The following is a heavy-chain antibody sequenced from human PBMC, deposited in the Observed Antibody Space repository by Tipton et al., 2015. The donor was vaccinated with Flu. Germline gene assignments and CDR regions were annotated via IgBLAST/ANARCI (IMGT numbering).Heavy chain of an antibody. V-gene: IGHV4-31*03. CDR3: ATLAITALYGFDY. CDR1: GASLSGGGYY. D-gene: IGHD1-20*01. CDR2: ILGNGNT. Sequence: TLSLTCTVSGASLSGGGYYWSWIRQYPGKGLEWIGHILGNGNTFYKPSLKSRFTLSLDTSKTQFSLNVTSVTAADTAVYYCATLAITALYGFDYWGQGTLVTGSS. J-gene: IGHJ4*02.